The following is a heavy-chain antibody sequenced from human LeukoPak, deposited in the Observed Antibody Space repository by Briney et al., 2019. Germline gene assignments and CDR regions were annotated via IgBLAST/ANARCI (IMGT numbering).Heavy chain of an antibody. CDR3: ARDLRLYGSGPFDP. CDR1: GYTFTSYG. CDR2: ISAYNGNT. Sequence: GASVKVSCKASGYTFTSYGISWVRQAPGQGLEWMGWISAYNGNTNYAQKLQGRVTMTTDTSTSTAYMELRSLRSDDTAVYYCARDLRLYGSGPFDPWGQGTLVTVSS. V-gene: IGHV1-18*01. J-gene: IGHJ5*02. D-gene: IGHD3-10*01.